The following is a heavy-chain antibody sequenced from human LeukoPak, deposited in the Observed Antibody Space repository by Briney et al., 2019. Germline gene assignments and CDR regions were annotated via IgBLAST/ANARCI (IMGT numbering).Heavy chain of an antibody. CDR1: GGSTSGVSYC. V-gene: IGHV4-61*02. CDR3: ARELAKYGKLDY. CDR2: IYMSGST. D-gene: IGHD4/OR15-4a*01. Sequence: TLSLTCALSGGSTSGVSYCSSWIRQPAGKGLECIGRIYMSGSTNYKPSLESRVTRSLDSSKNQFSLKLSSVTAADTALYYCARELAKYGKLDYWGQGTLVTVSS. J-gene: IGHJ4*02.